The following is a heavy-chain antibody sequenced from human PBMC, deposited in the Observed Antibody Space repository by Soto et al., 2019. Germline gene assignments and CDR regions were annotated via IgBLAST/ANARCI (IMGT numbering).Heavy chain of an antibody. D-gene: IGHD3-3*01. CDR2: IHYSGTT. CDR3: ARCAYGSYTFGIDV. V-gene: IGHV4-4*02. J-gene: IGHJ6*02. Sequence: QVQLQESGPGLVKSSGTLSLTCAVSGVSISSSHWWTWVRQPPGKGLEWIGEIHYSGTTNYNPPLGGRVTISADKSRNQVSVMLSSVTAADTAVYYCARCAYGSYTFGIDVWGQGTTVTVSS. CDR1: GVSISSSHW.